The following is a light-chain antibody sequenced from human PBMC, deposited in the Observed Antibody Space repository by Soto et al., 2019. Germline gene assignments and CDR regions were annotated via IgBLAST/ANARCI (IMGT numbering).Light chain of an antibody. CDR2: GAS. V-gene: IGKV3-20*01. J-gene: IGKJ2*01. CDR3: QQYDSSPYT. Sequence: EIALTQSPGTLSLSPGERATLSCRASQSISSNYLAWYQQKPGQAPRLVIYGASARATGFPDRFSGSGSGTAFTLTIGRLEPEDFAVYSCQQYDSSPYTVGQRTVLEI. CDR1: QSISSNY.